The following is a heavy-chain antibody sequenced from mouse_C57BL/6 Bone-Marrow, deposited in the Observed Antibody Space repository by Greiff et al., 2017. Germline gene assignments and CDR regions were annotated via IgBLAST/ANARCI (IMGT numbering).Heavy chain of an antibody. CDR1: GYAFSSSW. V-gene: IGHV1-82*01. CDR3: ARYYDGYYQFLY. Sequence: QVQLKQSGPELVKPGASVKISCKASGYAFSSSWMNWVKQRPGKGLEWIGRIYPGDGDTNYNGKFKGKATLTADKSSSTAYMQLSSLTSEDSAVXFCARYYDGYYQFLYWGQGTTLTVSS. D-gene: IGHD2-3*01. J-gene: IGHJ2*01. CDR2: IYPGDGDT.